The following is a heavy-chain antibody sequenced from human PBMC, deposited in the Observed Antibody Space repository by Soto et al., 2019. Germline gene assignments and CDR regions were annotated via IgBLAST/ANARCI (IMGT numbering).Heavy chain of an antibody. D-gene: IGHD1-1*01. CDR3: STGVGYNWSADDAFDF. V-gene: IGHV3-15*01. CDR2: IKSETDGGTT. CDR1: GFTFSNAW. J-gene: IGHJ3*01. Sequence: EVQLVESGGGLVQPGGSLRLSCAASGFTFSNAWRSWVRQAPGKGLEWVGRIKSETDGGTTDSAAPVKGRITISRHDSNNTLDLPINRRKTEATAVYYCSTGVGYNWSADDAFDFWGQGKMVTVSS.